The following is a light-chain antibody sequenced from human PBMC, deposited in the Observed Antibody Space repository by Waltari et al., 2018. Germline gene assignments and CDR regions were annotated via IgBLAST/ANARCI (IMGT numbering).Light chain of an antibody. J-gene: IGKJ4*01. CDR1: QTISTF. Sequence: DIVLTPSPATLSLSPGERAPLSCRASQTISTFSAWYQQKPGQPPRLRIYDASTRVTGIPARFSGSGSGTDFTLTISSLEPEDFAVYYCQQRTSWPPTFGGGTKVEIK. V-gene: IGKV3-11*01. CDR2: DAS. CDR3: QQRTSWPPT.